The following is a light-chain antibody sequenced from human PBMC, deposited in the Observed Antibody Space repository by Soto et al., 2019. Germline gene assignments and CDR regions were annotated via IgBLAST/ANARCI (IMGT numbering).Light chain of an antibody. Sequence: QSALTQPPSASGSPGQSVTISCTGTSSDVGGYTYVSWYQQHPGTAPKLMIYEVSKRPSGVADRFSGTKSATTASPTVSGHQDEDAAYYYSSSYAGSNNLVFGGGTKLTVL. CDR2: EVS. V-gene: IGLV2-8*01. CDR3: SSYAGSNNLV. J-gene: IGLJ2*01. CDR1: SSDVGGYTY.